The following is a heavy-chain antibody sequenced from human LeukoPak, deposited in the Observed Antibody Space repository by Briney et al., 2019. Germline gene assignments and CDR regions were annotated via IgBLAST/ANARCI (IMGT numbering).Heavy chain of an antibody. V-gene: IGHV3-43*02. CDR2: ITGDGGST. J-gene: IGHJ4*02. Sequence: GGSLRLSCAASGFTFDDYAMHWVRQAPGKGLEWVSLITGDGGSTYYADSVRGRFTISRDNSKNSLYLQMNSLGTEDTAFYYCAKGDYDYVWGSFDYRGQGTLVTVSS. D-gene: IGHD3-16*01. CDR3: AKGDYDYVWGSFDY. CDR1: GFTFDDYA.